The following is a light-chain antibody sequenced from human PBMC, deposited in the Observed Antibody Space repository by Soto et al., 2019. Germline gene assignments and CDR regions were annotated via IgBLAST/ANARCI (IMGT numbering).Light chain of an antibody. J-gene: IGKJ1*01. V-gene: IGKV1-39*01. CDR1: QSISNY. CDR2: AAS. CDR3: QQTYSSPET. Sequence: DIQMTQSPSSLSASVGDRVTITCRASQSISNYLNWFQQKPGNPPKLLIYAASILQSGVPSRFSGRGSGTDFTLTISSLQPEDFATYYGQQTYSSPETFGQGTKVEI.